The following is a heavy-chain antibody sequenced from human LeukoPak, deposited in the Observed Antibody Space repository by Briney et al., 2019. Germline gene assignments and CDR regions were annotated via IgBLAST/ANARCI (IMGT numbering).Heavy chain of an antibody. V-gene: IGHV4-39*07. CDR2: IYYSGST. J-gene: IGHJ6*03. Sequence: SETLSLTCTVSGGSISSSSYSWGWIRQPPGKGLEWIGSIYYSGSTYYNPPLKSRVTISVDTSKNQFSLKLSSVTAADTAVYYCARETDYYMDVWGKGTTVTVSS. CDR1: GGSISSSSYS. CDR3: ARETDYYMDV.